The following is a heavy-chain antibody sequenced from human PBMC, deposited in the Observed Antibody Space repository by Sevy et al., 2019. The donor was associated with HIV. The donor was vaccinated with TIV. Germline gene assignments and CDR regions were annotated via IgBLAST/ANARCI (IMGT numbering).Heavy chain of an antibody. Sequence: GSLRLSCVASGFTFSDHYMEWVRQAPGKGLEWVGRTRNKADGYTTESAASVKGRFTISRDDSKNSLYVQMNSLKTEDTAVYYCATHAGIAAAGRVFDYWGQGTLVTVSS. CDR3: ATHAGIAAAGRVFDY. CDR1: GFTFSDHY. D-gene: IGHD6-13*01. J-gene: IGHJ4*02. CDR2: TRNKADGYTT. V-gene: IGHV3-72*01.